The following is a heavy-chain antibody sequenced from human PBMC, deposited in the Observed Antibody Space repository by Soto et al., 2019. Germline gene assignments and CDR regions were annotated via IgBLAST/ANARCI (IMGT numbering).Heavy chain of an antibody. CDR2: IIPIFGTA. D-gene: IGHD3-10*01. CDR3: ARDSPWFGEYLGSPSYYYYGMDV. Sequence: ASVKVSCKASGGTFSSYAISWVRQAPGQGLEWMGGIIPIFGTANYAQKFQGRVTITADESTSTAYMELSSLRSEDTAVYYCARDSPWFGEYLGSPSYYYYGMDVWGQGTTVTVSS. V-gene: IGHV1-69*13. J-gene: IGHJ6*02. CDR1: GGTFSSYA.